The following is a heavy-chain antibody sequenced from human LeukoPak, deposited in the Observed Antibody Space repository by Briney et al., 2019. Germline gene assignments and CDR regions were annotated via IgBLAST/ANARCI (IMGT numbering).Heavy chain of an antibody. CDR2: ISYDGSNK. D-gene: IGHD3-10*01. J-gene: IGHJ4*02. CDR3: AKGSMVRGIYFDY. V-gene: IGHV3-30*18. CDR1: GFTFSSYG. Sequence: PGRSLRLSCAASGFTFSSYGMHWVRQAPGKGLEWVAVISYDGSNKYYADSVKGRFTISRDNSKNTLYLQMNSLRAEDTAVYYCAKGSMVRGIYFDYWGQGTLVTVSS.